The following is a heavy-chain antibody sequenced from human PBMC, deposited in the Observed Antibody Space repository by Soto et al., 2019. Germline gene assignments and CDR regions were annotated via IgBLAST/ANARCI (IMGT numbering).Heavy chain of an antibody. J-gene: IGHJ6*02. CDR2: IYYSGST. CDR3: ARHESSSWYLGPLGYYYYGMDV. D-gene: IGHD6-13*01. CDR1: GGSISSSSYY. Sequence: PSETLSLTCTVSGGSISSSSYYWGWIRQPPGKGLEWIGSIYYSGSTYYNPSLKSRVTISVDTSKNQFSLKLSSVTAADTAVYYCARHESSSWYLGPLGYYYYGMDVWGQGTTVTVSS. V-gene: IGHV4-39*01.